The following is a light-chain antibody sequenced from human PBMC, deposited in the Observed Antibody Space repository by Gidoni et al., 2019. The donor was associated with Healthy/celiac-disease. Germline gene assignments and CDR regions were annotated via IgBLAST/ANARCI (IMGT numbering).Light chain of an antibody. CDR1: NIGSKS. J-gene: IGLJ3*02. V-gene: IGLV3-21*03. CDR2: DAS. CDR3: QVWDSSSDHRV. Sequence: SYVLTQPPSVSVAPGKTARITCGGNNIGSKSVHWYQQKPGQAPVLVVYDASDRPSGLPERFSGSNSGNTATLTISRVEAGDEADYYCQVWDSSSDHRVFGGGTKLTVL.